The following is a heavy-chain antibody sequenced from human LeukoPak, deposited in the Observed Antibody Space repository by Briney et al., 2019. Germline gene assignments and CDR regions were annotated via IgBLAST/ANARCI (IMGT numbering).Heavy chain of an antibody. V-gene: IGHV3-53*01. CDR3: ARDPPGIAASVSGG. J-gene: IGHJ4*02. Sequence: GGSLTLSCTASGFTVSNNYMNWVRQAPGKGLEWVALIYSGGTTNYADSVKGRFTISRDKSKNTLYLQMTNVRVEYTAVYYCARDPPGIAASVSGGWGQGTLVTVSS. CDR2: IYSGGTT. D-gene: IGHD6-13*01. CDR1: GFTVSNNY.